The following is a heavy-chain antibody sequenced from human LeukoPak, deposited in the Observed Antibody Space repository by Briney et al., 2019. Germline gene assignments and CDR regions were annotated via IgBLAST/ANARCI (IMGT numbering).Heavy chain of an antibody. CDR2: ISGSAGNT. CDR3: AKDSSSSNYYYGMDV. V-gene: IGHV3-23*01. CDR1: GFTFSSYA. J-gene: IGHJ6*02. D-gene: IGHD6-6*01. Sequence: GGSLRLSCAASGFTFSSYAMNWVRQAPGKGLEWVSTISGSAGNTYYGDSVKGRFTISRDNSKNMLFLQMNSLRAADTAVYYCAKDSSSSNYYYGMDVWGQGTAVTVSS.